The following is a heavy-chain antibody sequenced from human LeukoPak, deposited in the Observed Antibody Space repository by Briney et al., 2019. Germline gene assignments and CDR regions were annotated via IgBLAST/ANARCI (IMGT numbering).Heavy chain of an antibody. CDR2: ISSSSSTI. V-gene: IGHV3-48*02. CDR1: GFTFSSYS. Sequence: GGSLRLSCAASGFTFSSYSMNWVRQAPGKGLEWVSYISSSSSTIYYADSVKGRFTISRDNAKNSLYLQMNSLRDEDTAVYYCARDRPQITMVRGVKGTTFDYWGQGTLVTVSS. D-gene: IGHD3-10*01. CDR3: ARDRPQITMVRGVKGTTFDY. J-gene: IGHJ4*02.